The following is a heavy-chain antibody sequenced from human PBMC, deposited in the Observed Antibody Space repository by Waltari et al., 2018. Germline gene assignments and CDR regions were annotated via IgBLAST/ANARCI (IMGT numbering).Heavy chain of an antibody. J-gene: IGHJ4*02. CDR2: SYYSGST. CDR3: ARQRGYIEFDY. Sequence: QVQLQESGPGLVKPSETLSLTCTVSGGSISRYYWSWIRQPPGKGLEWIVYSYYSGSTNYNPSLKSRVTISVDTSKNQFSLKLSSVTAADTAVYYCARQRGYIEFDYWGQGTLVTVSS. V-gene: IGHV4-59*08. CDR1: GGSISRYY. D-gene: IGHD5-18*01.